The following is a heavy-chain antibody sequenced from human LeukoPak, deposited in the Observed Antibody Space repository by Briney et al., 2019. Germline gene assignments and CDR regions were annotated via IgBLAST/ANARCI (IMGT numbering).Heavy chain of an antibody. CDR1: GYTFSEYG. CDR3: ARDRRAAAGLYYYYYMDV. Sequence: ASVRVSCKTSGYTFSEYGVTWVRQAPGQGLEWVGWINGHDGDTKYAHKVQGRITMTIDTATTTAYMELRTLTFDDTAVYYCARDRRAAAGLYYYYYMDVWGKGTTVTVSS. CDR2: INGHDGDT. V-gene: IGHV1-18*01. J-gene: IGHJ6*03. D-gene: IGHD6-13*01.